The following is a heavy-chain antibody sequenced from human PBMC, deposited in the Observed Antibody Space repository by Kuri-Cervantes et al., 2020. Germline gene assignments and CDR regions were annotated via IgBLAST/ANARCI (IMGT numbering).Heavy chain of an antibody. CDR2: IYYSGIT. V-gene: IGHV4-61*10. D-gene: IGHD3-10*01. CDR1: GYSISSGYY. Sequence: SETLSLTCTVSGYSISSGYYWGWIRQPAGKGLEWIGYIYYSGITDYNPSLQSRVTISIDTSKNQFFLKVKSVTAADTAVYYCARTPIVYGSGTPFDPWGQGTLVTVSS. J-gene: IGHJ5*02. CDR3: ARTPIVYGSGTPFDP.